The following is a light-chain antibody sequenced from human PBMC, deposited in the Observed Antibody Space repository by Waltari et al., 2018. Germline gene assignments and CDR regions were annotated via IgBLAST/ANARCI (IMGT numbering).Light chain of an antibody. CDR3: QSYDLNSRVV. CDR2: EDT. V-gene: IGLV6-57*03. J-gene: IGLJ2*01. Sequence: FMLTQPHSASESPGKTVPIPRPPSTCNLASNCVPTQQQPPGRCHHHLSLADTTSHQQHTSSAPNTMIYEDTQRPSGVPDRFSGSIDSSSHSASLTISGLITEDEADYYCQSYDLNSRVVFGGRTKLTVL. CDR1: TCNLASNC.